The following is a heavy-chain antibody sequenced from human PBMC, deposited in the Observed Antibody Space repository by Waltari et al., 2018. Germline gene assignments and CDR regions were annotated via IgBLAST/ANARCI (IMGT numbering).Heavy chain of an antibody. CDR3: ARVHSSSWPENYYYYYYMDV. D-gene: IGHD6-13*01. V-gene: IGHV1-2*06. CDR1: GFTFTGYY. CDR2: INPNSGGT. Sequence: QVQLVESGGGVVQPGGSLRLSCAASGFTFTGYYMHWVRQAPGQGLEWMGRINPNSGGTNYAQKFQGRVTMTRDTSISTAYMELSRLRSDDTAVYYCARVHSSSWPENYYYYYYMDVWGKGTTVTVSS. J-gene: IGHJ6*03.